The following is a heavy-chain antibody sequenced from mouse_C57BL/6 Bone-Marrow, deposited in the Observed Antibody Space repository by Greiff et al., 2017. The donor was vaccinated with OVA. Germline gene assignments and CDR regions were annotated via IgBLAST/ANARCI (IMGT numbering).Heavy chain of an antibody. D-gene: IGHD1-1*01. J-gene: IGHJ2*01. V-gene: IGHV1-50*01. CDR2: IDPSDSYT. CDR1: GYTFTSYW. Sequence: QVQLQQPGAELVKPGASVKLSCKASGYTFTSYWMQWVKQRPGQGLEWIGEIDPSDSYTNYNQKFKGKATLTVETSSSTAYMQLSSLTSEDSAVYYCARRGSRFDYWGQGTTLTVSS. CDR3: ARRGSRFDY.